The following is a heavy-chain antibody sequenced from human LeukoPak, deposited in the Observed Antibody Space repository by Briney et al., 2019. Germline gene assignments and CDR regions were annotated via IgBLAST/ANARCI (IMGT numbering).Heavy chain of an antibody. J-gene: IGHJ4*02. CDR3: ARVGYDYVWGSFRGPLDN. V-gene: IGHV5-51*01. CDR2: IYPGDSDA. Sequence: GESLKISCQGSGYNFNNYWMAWVRQMPGKGLEWMGIIYPGDSDARYKLSFQGQVSMSADKSISTVYMQWSSLEASDSAIYYCARVGYDYVWGSFRGPLDNWGQGTLVTVSS. D-gene: IGHD3-16*02. CDR1: GYNFNNYW.